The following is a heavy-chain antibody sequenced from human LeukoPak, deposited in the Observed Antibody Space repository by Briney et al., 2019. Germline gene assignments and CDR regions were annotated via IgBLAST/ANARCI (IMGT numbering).Heavy chain of an antibody. CDR1: GFTFSDYS. D-gene: IGHD1-26*01. CDR2: ISGNGGST. Sequence: PGGSLRLSCAASGFTFSDYSMHWVRQAPGKGLECVSAISGNGGSTYYADSVTGRFTISRDNSKNTLYLQMNSLRAEDTAIYYCARGGDTVGATRSAFDIWGQGTLVTVSS. CDR3: ARGGDTVGATRSAFDI. V-gene: IGHV3-64*02. J-gene: IGHJ3*02.